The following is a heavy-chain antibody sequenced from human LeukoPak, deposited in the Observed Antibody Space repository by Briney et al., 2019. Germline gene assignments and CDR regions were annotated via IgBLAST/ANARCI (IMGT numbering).Heavy chain of an antibody. Sequence: GGSLRLSCAASGFTFSSYWMNWVRQAPGKGLVWVSRISSDGSSTSYADSVKGRFTISRDNAKNTLYLQMNSLRAEDTAVYYCARERDDYYFDYWGQGTLVTVSS. D-gene: IGHD3-3*01. CDR1: GFTFSSYW. CDR2: ISSDGSST. CDR3: ARERDDYYFDY. J-gene: IGHJ4*02. V-gene: IGHV3-74*01.